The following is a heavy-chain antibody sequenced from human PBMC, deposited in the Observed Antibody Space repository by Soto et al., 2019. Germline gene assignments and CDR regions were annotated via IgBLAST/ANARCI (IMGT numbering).Heavy chain of an antibody. CDR2: ISGSGGST. D-gene: IGHD2-2*01. V-gene: IGHV3-23*01. CDR1: GFTFSSYA. J-gene: IGHJ4*02. Sequence: VQLLESGGGLVQPGGSLRLSCAASGFTFSSYAMSWVRQAPGKGLEWVSAISGSGGSTYYADSVKGRFTISRDNSKNTLYLQMNSLRAEDTAVYYCAKGGRLGYCSSTSCLSFDYWGQGTLVTVSS. CDR3: AKGGRLGYCSSTSCLSFDY.